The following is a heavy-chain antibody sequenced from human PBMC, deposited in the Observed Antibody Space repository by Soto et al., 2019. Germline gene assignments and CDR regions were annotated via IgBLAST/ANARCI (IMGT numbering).Heavy chain of an antibody. CDR1: GGSFSGYY. CDR3: ARARRHYYDSSGYYFDY. Sequence: PSETLSLTCAVYGGSFSGYYWSWIRQPPGKGLEWIGEIIHSGSTNYNPSLKSRVTISVDTSKNQFSLKLSSVTAADTAVYYCARARRHYYDSSGYYFDYWGQGTLVTVSS. J-gene: IGHJ4*02. V-gene: IGHV4-34*12. CDR2: IIHSGST. D-gene: IGHD3-22*01.